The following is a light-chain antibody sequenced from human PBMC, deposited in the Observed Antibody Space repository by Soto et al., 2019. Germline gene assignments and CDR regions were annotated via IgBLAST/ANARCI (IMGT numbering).Light chain of an antibody. V-gene: IGKV3-11*01. CDR2: GAS. CDR1: QSVSSY. Sequence: EIVLTQSPATLSLSPGERATLSCRASQSVSSYLAWYQQKPGQAPRLLIYGASNRATGIPARFSGSGSGTDFTLTISSLEPEDFAVYCCQQRGNWPRTFGQGTKVEIK. CDR3: QQRGNWPRT. J-gene: IGKJ1*01.